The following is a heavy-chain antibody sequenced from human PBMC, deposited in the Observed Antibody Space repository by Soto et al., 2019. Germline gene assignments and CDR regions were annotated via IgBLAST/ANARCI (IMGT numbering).Heavy chain of an antibody. J-gene: IGHJ4*02. CDR2: IWYDGSNK. Sequence: GGSLRLSCAASGFTFSSYGMHWVRQAPGKGLEWVAVIWYDGSNKYYADSVKGRFTISRDNSKNTLYLQMNSLRAEDTAVYYCARDDAFDIVVVPAAAPDYWGQGTLVTVS. CDR3: ARDDAFDIVVVPAAAPDY. CDR1: GFTFSSYG. D-gene: IGHD2-2*01. V-gene: IGHV3-33*01.